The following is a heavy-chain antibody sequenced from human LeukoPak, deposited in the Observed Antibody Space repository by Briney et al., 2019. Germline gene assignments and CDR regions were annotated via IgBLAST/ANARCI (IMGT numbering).Heavy chain of an antibody. CDR1: GGTFSSYA. D-gene: IGHD6-19*01. J-gene: IGHJ1*01. Sequence: ASVKVSCKASGGTFSSYAISWVRQAPGQGLEWMGRIIPIFGTANYAQKFQGRVTITTDESTSTAYMELSSRRSEDTAVYYCALSSPYSSGWHPYFQHWGQGTLVTVSS. CDR2: IIPIFGTA. V-gene: IGHV1-69*05. CDR3: ALSSPYSSGWHPYFQH.